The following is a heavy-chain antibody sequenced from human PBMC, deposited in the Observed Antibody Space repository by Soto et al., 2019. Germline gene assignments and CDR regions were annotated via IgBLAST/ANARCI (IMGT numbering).Heavy chain of an antibody. Sequence: QVQLQQWGAGLLKPSETLSLTCAVYNGSVSVYYWNCMRQAPGKGLEWMEEINHSGSTNYNPSLKGRVTISVDTATSQFSLRLSSVTAADTDVYYCARDSTRRGACDIWGQGTMVSVSS. CDR1: NGSVSVYY. D-gene: IGHD3-10*01. CDR3: ARDSTRRGACDI. CDR2: INHSGST. J-gene: IGHJ3*02. V-gene: IGHV4-34*01.